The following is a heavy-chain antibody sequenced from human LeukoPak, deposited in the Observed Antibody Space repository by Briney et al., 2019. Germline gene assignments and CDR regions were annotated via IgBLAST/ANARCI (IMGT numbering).Heavy chain of an antibody. V-gene: IGHV3-53*05. D-gene: IGHD4-17*01. CDR2: IYSGGST. J-gene: IGHJ4*02. CDR1: GFTVSSNY. CDR3: AKDGRDYGDYVDY. Sequence: PGGSLRLSCAASGFTVSSNYMSWVRQAPGKGLEWVSVIYSGGSTYYADSVKGRFTISRDNSKNTLYLQMNSLRAEDTAVYYCAKDGRDYGDYVDYWGQGTLVTVSS.